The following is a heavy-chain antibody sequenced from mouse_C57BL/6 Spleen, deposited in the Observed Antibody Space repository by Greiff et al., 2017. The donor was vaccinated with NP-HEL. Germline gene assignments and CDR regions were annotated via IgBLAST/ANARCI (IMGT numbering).Heavy chain of an antibody. CDR3: ARGEGISTVVPTGY. D-gene: IGHD1-1*01. Sequence: VQLQQSGPELVKPGASVKISCKASGYTFTDYYINWVKQRPGQGLEWIGWIYPGSGNTRYNEKFKGKATLTVDTSSSTAYMQLSRLTSEESAVYFGARGEGISTVVPTGYWGQGTTLTVSS. J-gene: IGHJ2*01. CDR2: IYPGSGNT. CDR1: GYTFTDYY. V-gene: IGHV1-84*01.